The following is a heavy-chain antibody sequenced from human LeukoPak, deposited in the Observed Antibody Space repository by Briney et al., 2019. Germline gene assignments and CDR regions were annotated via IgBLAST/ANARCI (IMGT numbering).Heavy chain of an antibody. CDR3: ASLVGGYYPPVEAFDI. V-gene: IGHV3-74*01. J-gene: IGHJ3*02. CDR1: GFTFRSCW. CDR2: INGDGSAT. Sequence: GGSLRLSCAASGFTFRSCWMHWVRQVPGKELVWVSHINGDGSATNYADSVGGRFTISRDNAKNTLYLQMNSLRADDSAVYYCASLVGGYYPPVEAFDIWGQGTMVTVSS. D-gene: IGHD3-3*01.